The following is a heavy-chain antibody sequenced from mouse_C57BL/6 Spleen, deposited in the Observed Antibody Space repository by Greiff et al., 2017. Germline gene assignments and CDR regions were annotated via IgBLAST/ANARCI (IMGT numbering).Heavy chain of an antibody. D-gene: IGHD2-5*01. Sequence: EVQVVESEGGLVQPGSSMKLSCTASGFTFSDYYMAWVRQVPEKGLEWVANINYDGSSTYYLDSLKSRFIISRDNAKNILYLQMSSLKSEDTATYYCARVRSNYYFDYWGQGTTLTVSS. J-gene: IGHJ2*01. V-gene: IGHV5-16*01. CDR2: INYDGSST. CDR1: GFTFSDYY. CDR3: ARVRSNYYFDY.